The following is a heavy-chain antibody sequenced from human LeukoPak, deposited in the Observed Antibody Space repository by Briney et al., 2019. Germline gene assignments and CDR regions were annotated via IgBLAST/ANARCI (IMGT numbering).Heavy chain of an antibody. V-gene: IGHV4-34*01. Sequence: PSETLPLTCAVYGGSFSGYYWSWIRQPPGKGLEWIGEINHSGSTNYNPSLKSRVTISVDTSKNQFSLKLSSVTAADTAVYYCARLPGNYYYYYGMDVWGQGTTVTVSS. CDR1: GGSFSGYY. J-gene: IGHJ6*02. CDR2: INHSGST. CDR3: ARLPGNYYYYYGMDV.